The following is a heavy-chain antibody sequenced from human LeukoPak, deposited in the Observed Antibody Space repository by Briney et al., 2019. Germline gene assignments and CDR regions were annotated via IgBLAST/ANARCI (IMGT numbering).Heavy chain of an antibody. Sequence: HPGGSLRLSCAASGFTFSSYGMHWVRQAPGKGLEWVAFIRYDGSDKYYADSVKGRFTISRDNFKNTLYLQMNSLRAEDTAAYYCANLPIRGSGSYYTDYWGQGALVTVSS. D-gene: IGHD3-10*01. CDR3: ANLPIRGSGSYYTDY. J-gene: IGHJ4*02. CDR1: GFTFSSYG. CDR2: IRYDGSDK. V-gene: IGHV3-30*02.